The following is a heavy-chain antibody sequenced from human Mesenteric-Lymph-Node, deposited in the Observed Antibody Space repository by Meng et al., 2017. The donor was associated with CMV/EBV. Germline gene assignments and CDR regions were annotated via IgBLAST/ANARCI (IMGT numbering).Heavy chain of an antibody. D-gene: IGHD3-3*01. CDR3: ATPTLEWFPHYYYGMDV. V-gene: IGHV1-2*02. Sequence: ASVKVSCKASGYTFTGYYMHWVRQAPGQGLEWMGWINPNSDGTNYAQKFQGRVTMTRDTSISTAYMELSSLRSDDTAVYYCATPTLEWFPHYYYGMDVWGQGTTVTVSS. J-gene: IGHJ6*02. CDR1: GYTFTGYY. CDR2: INPNSDGT.